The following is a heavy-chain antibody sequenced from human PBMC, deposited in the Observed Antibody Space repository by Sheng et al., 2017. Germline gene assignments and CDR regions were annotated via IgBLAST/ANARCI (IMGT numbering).Heavy chain of an antibody. J-gene: IGHJ4*02. V-gene: IGHV4-34*01. CDR3: ARGDLQYYYDSSGYYEFDY. CDR1: GGSFSGYY. Sequence: QVQLQQWGAGLLKPSETLSLTCAVYGGSFSGYYWSWIRQPPGKGLEWIGEINHSGSTNYNPSLKSRVTISVDTSKNQFSLKLSSVTAADTAVYYCARGDLQYYYDSSGYYEFDYWGQGTLGHRLL. CDR2: INHSGST. D-gene: IGHD3-22*01.